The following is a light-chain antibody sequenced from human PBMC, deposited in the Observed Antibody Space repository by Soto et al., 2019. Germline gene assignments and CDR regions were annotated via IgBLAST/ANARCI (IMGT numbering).Light chain of an antibody. Sequence: TRSPSSLSVSHGASVTLSCRDRQSASSTHLAWYQQKPGQAPGLLIYGGSSRATGIPARFSGSGSGTEFTLTISSLKSEDFAVYYCQQYNHWPPWKVGQGTEVEIK. CDR2: GGS. CDR1: QSASSTH. V-gene: IGKV3D-15*01. CDR3: QQYNHWPPWK. J-gene: IGKJ1*01.